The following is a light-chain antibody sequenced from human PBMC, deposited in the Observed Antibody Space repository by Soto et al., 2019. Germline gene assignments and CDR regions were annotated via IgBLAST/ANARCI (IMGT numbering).Light chain of an antibody. CDR1: NIETKS. CDR3: QVWDSTSEHVV. Sequence: SYELTQPPSVSVAPGQTARIACGGDNIETKSVHWSQQKPGQAPVLVVYDDRDRPSGIPERFSGSNSGNAATLTIRRVEAGDEAYYYCQVWDSTSEHVVFGGGTKLTVL. J-gene: IGLJ2*01. CDR2: DDR. V-gene: IGLV3-21*02.